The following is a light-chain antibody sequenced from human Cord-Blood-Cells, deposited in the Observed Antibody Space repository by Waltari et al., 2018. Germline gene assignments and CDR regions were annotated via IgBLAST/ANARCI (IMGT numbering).Light chain of an antibody. CDR2: EVS. V-gene: IGLV2-8*01. J-gene: IGLJ3*02. CDR3: SSYAGSNNLV. CDR1: SSDVGGYNY. Sequence: QSALTQPPSASGSPGQSVTISCTGTSSDVGGYNYVSWYQQHPGNAPKLMIYEVSQRPSGVPDRFSGSKSGNPASLTVSGLQAEDEADYYCSSYAGSNNLVFGGGTKLTVL.